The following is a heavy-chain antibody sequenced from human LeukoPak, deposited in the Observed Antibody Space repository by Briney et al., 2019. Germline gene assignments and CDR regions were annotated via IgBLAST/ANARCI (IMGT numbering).Heavy chain of an antibody. D-gene: IGHD1-1*01. CDR1: RFSFSDYD. CDR3: AKYAYNWNAPDGFDM. Sequence: PGRSLRLFCRASRFSFSDYDMHWVRQAPGKGLEWVAVISSDGSRKHYGDSVKGRFTISRDNSESTLFLQMNSLRTDDTSVYFCAKYAYNWNAPDGFDMWGQGTMVIVSS. CDR2: ISSDGSRK. V-gene: IGHV3-30*18. J-gene: IGHJ3*02.